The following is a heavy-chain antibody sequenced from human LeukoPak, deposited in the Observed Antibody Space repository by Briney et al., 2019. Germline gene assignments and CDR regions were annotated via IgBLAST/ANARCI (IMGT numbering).Heavy chain of an antibody. J-gene: IGHJ4*02. V-gene: IGHV1-24*01. D-gene: IGHD2-2*03. CDR2: FDPEDGET. CDR3: AVGYCSSTSCYYVQDY. CDR1: GYTLTELS. Sequence: ASAKVSCKVSGYTLTELSMHWVRQAPGKGLEWMGGFDPEDGETIYAQKFQGRVTMTEDTSTDTAYMELSSLRSEDTAVYYCAVGYCSSTSCYYVQDYWGQGTLVTVSS.